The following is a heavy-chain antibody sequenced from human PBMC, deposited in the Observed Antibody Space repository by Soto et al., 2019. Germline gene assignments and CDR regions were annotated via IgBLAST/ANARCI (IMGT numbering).Heavy chain of an antibody. Sequence: QVQLQESGPGLVKPSETLSLTCTVSAGSISSYYWSWIRQPPGRGLEWIGYIYYSGSTNYNPSLKSRVTISVDTSKNQFSLKLSSVTAADTAVHYCARRYGYSFDYWGQGTLVTVSS. CDR2: IYYSGST. D-gene: IGHD1-1*01. J-gene: IGHJ4*02. CDR1: AGSISSYY. CDR3: ARRYGYSFDY. V-gene: IGHV4-59*08.